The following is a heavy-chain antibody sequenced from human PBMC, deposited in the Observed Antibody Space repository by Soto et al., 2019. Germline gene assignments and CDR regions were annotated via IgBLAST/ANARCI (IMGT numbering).Heavy chain of an antibody. Sequence: SETLCLTCTVPGGSISSSSYYGGWIRQPPGKGLEWIGSIFYSGSTYYNPSLKSRVSISVDTSKNQFSLKLSSVTAADTAVYYCACIFSGGYGYGFYYYGMDVWGQGTTVT. CDR1: GGSISSSSYY. CDR2: IFYSGST. J-gene: IGHJ6*02. V-gene: IGHV4-39*01. D-gene: IGHD5-18*01. CDR3: ACIFSGGYGYGFYYYGMDV.